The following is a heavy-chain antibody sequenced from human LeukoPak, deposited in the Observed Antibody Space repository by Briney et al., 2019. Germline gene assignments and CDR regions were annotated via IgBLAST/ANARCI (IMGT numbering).Heavy chain of an antibody. D-gene: IGHD1-1*01. V-gene: IGHV4-4*02. Sequence: SGTLSLTCAVSGDSSSNTNWWSWVRQPPGKGLEWIGEIYHNGSTNYNPSLKSRVTISVDTSKNQFSLKLSSVTAADTAVYYCARAVHDGAFDIWGQGTMVTVSS. CDR1: GDSSSNTNW. CDR3: ARAVHDGAFDI. J-gene: IGHJ3*02. CDR2: IYHNGST.